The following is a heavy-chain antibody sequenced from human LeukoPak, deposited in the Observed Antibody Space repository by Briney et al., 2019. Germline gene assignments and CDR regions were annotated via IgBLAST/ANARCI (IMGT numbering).Heavy chain of an antibody. D-gene: IGHD6-13*01. CDR3: ARGIAAAGTCDY. J-gene: IGHJ4*02. CDR2: IYYSGST. CDR1: GGSISSYY. Sequence: NPSETLSLTCTVSGGSISSYYWSWIRQHPGKGLEWIGYIYYSGSTYYNPSLKSRVTISVDTSKNQFSLKLSSVTAADTAVYYCARGIAAAGTCDYWGQGTLVTVSS. V-gene: IGHV4-59*06.